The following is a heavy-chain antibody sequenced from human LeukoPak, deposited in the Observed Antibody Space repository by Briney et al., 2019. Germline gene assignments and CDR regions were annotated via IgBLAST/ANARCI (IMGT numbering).Heavy chain of an antibody. CDR1: GGSISSSSYY. Sequence: SQTLSLTCPVAGGSISSSSYYWGWIRQPPGKGLEWIGRIYYSGSTYYNPSLKSRVTISVDTSRNQFSLKLTSVTAADTAVYYCARARGYDSSGYYYGDDAFDIWGQGTMVTVSS. D-gene: IGHD3-22*01. CDR3: ARARGYDSSGYYYGDDAFDI. CDR2: IYYSGST. V-gene: IGHV4-39*07. J-gene: IGHJ3*02.